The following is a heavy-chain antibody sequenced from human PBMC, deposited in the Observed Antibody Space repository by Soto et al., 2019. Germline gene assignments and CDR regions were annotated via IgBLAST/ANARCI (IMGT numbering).Heavy chain of an antibody. CDR1: GASINGGGYY. Sequence: SETLSLTCTVSGASINGGGYYWSWIRQLPGKGLEWIGDIYYTGSTFYHPSLETRVTLSLDTSNNQSSLNLGSVTAADTAVYYCATQPRYDSSGYFYYWGQGTQVTVSS. CDR3: ATQPRYDSSGYFYY. J-gene: IGHJ4*02. CDR2: IYYTGST. V-gene: IGHV4-31*03. D-gene: IGHD3-22*01.